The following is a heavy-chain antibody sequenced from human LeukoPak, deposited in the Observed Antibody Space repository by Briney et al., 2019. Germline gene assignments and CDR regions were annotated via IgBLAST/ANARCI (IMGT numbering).Heavy chain of an antibody. D-gene: IGHD3-10*01. CDR3: GRWGPWSGFGEGDY. CDR1: GGSISSGGYY. V-gene: IGHV4-31*03. Sequence: SETLSLTCTVSGGSISSGGYYWSWIRQHPGKGLEWIGYIYYSGSTYYNPSLKSRVTISVDTSKNQFSLKLSSVTAADTAVYYCGRWGPWSGFGEGDYWGQGTLVTVSS. J-gene: IGHJ4*02. CDR2: IYYSGST.